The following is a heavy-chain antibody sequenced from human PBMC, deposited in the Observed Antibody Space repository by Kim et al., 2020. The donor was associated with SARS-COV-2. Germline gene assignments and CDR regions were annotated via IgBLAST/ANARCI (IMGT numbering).Heavy chain of an antibody. CDR1: GGSISSYY. V-gene: IGHV4-59*01. CDR2: IYYSGST. Sequence: SETLSLTCTVSGGSISSYYWSWIRQPPGKGLEWIGYIYYSGSTNYNPSLKSRVTISVDTSKNQFSLKLSSVTAADTAVYYCARVGYYDSSGQRAFDIWGQGTMVTVSS. CDR3: ARVGYYDSSGQRAFDI. D-gene: IGHD3-22*01. J-gene: IGHJ3*02.